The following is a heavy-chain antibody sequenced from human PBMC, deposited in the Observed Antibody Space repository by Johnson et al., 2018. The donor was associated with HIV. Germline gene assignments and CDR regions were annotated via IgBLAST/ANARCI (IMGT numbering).Heavy chain of an antibody. Sequence: QVQLVESGGDLVKPGGSLRLSCAASGFTVSSNYMSWVRQAPGKGLEWVTLISYPGSDTYYADSVQGRFTISRDNSRNMVYLEMNSLRTEDTAVYYCARGLKGAFDIWGQGTRVTVSA. V-gene: IGHV3-30*03. CDR2: ISYPGSDT. CDR3: ARGLKGAFDI. J-gene: IGHJ3*02. CDR1: GFTVSSNY.